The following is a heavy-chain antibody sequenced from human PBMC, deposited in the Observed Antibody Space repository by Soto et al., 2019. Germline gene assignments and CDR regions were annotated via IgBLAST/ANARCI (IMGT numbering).Heavy chain of an antibody. Sequence: GGSLRLSCAASGFTFSSYGMHWVRQSPGEGLEWVAVMANDGSDQYSADSVKGRFAISRDNSKNTLYLEVDSLRPEDTAVYYCARSSGGSSYFPPDYWGQGTLVTVSS. V-gene: IGHV3-30*03. J-gene: IGHJ4*02. D-gene: IGHD2-15*01. CDR1: GFTFSSYG. CDR3: ARSSGGSSYFPPDY. CDR2: MANDGSDQ.